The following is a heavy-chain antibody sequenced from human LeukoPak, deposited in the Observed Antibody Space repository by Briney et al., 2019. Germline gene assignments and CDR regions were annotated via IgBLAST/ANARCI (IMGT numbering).Heavy chain of an antibody. CDR3: ARDRYYYDSSGVDAFDI. CDR2: IYHSGST. Sequence: SETLSLTCAVSGGSISSSNWWSWVRQPPGKGLEWIGEIYHSGSTNYNPSLKSRVTISVDKSKNQFSLKLSSVTAADTAVYYRARDRYYYDSSGVDAFDIWGQGTMVTVSS. D-gene: IGHD3-22*01. CDR1: GGSISSSNW. J-gene: IGHJ3*02. V-gene: IGHV4-4*02.